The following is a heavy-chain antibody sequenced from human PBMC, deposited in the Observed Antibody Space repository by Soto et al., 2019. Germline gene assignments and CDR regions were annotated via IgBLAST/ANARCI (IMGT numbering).Heavy chain of an antibody. V-gene: IGHV3-30-3*01. CDR1: GFTFSSYA. D-gene: IGHD2-15*01. J-gene: IGHJ4*02. Sequence: GGSLRLSCAASGFTFSSYAMHWVRQAPGKGLEWVAVISYDGSNKYYADSVKGRFTISRDNSKNTLYLQMNSLRAEDTAVYYCARVAVVVAATGYFGYWGQGTLVTVSS. CDR3: ARVAVVVAATGYFGY. CDR2: ISYDGSNK.